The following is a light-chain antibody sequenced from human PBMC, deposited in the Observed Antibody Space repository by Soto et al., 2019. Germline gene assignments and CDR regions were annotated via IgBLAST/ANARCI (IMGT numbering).Light chain of an antibody. CDR2: AAS. J-gene: IGKJ5*01. Sequence: DIQLTQSQSSLSASVGERVTLTCRASQSISSYLNWYQQKPGKAPKLLIYAASSLQSGVPSRFSGSGSGTDFTLTISSLQPEDFATYYCQQSYSTPPITFGQGTRLEIK. CDR1: QSISSY. CDR3: QQSYSTPPIT. V-gene: IGKV1-39*01.